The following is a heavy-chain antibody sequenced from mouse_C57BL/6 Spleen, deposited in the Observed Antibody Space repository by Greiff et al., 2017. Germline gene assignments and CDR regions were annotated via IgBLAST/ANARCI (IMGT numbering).Heavy chain of an antibody. CDR2: IWGVGST. J-gene: IGHJ3*01. V-gene: IGHV2-6*01. CDR1: GFSLTSYG. D-gene: IGHD2-4*01. CDR3: ASHDYDGGFAY. Sequence: QVQLKESGPGLVAPSQSLSITCTVSGFSLTSYGVDWVRQSPGKGLEWLGVIWGVGSTNYNSALKSSLSISKDNSKRQVFLKMNSLQTDDTAMYYCASHDYDGGFAYWGQGTLVTVSA.